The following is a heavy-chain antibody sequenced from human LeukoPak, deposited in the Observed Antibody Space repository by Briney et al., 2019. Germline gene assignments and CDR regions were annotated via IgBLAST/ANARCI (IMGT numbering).Heavy chain of an antibody. V-gene: IGHV4-59*02. D-gene: IGHD2-15*01. J-gene: IGHJ4*02. CDR2: IYYSGST. CDR3: ARDGESSGGSPNYFDY. Sequence: SETLSLTCTVSGGSVSSYYWSWIRQPPGKGLEWIGYIYYSGSTNYNPSLKSRVTISVDTSKNQFSLKLSSVTAADTAVYYCARDGESSGGSPNYFDYWGQGTLVTVSS. CDR1: GGSVSSYY.